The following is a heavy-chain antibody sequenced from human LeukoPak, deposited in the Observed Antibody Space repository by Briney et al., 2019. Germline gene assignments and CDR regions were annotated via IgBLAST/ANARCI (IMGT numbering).Heavy chain of an antibody. J-gene: IGHJ4*02. Sequence: SETLSLTCTVSGGSISSYYWSWIRQPSGKGLEWIGYIYYSGTTNYNPSLKSRVIISVDTSKNQFSLKLSSVTAADTAVYYCATYDSSGYYYSNWGQGTLVTVSS. V-gene: IGHV4-59*12. CDR2: IYYSGTT. D-gene: IGHD3-22*01. CDR3: ATYDSSGYYYSN. CDR1: GGSISSYY.